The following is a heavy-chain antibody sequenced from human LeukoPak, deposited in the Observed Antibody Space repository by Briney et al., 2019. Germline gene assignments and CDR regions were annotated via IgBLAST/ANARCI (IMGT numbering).Heavy chain of an antibody. CDR3: VKDGGHTALDP. Sequence: SETLSLTCTVSGYSISSGYYWGWIRQPAGKRLEWIGRVYFSGSTNYNPSLKGRVTISVDTSKNHFSLSLMSVTAADTAVYYCVKDGGHTALDPWGQGTQVTVSS. D-gene: IGHD3-16*01. CDR1: GYSISSGYY. V-gene: IGHV4-38-2*02. CDR2: VYFSGST. J-gene: IGHJ5*02.